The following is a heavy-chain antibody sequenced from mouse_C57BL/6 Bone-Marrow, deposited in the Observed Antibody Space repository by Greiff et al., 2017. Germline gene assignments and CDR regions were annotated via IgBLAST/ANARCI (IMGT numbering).Heavy chain of an antibody. Sequence: VQLQQSGAELVRPGASVTLSCKASGYTFTDYDMHWVKQTPVHGLEWIGAIDPVTGGTAYNQKFKGKATLTADKSSSTAYIELRSLTSEDSAVYVGARLVSTVVASFGDWGQGTTLTVSS. CDR1: GYTFTDYD. CDR2: IDPVTGGT. D-gene: IGHD1-1*01. J-gene: IGHJ2*01. V-gene: IGHV1-15*01. CDR3: ARLVSTVVASFGD.